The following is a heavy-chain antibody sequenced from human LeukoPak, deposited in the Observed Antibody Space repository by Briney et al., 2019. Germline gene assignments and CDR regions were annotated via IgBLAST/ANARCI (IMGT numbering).Heavy chain of an antibody. CDR2: ISSSGNTI. CDR1: GFTFSDYY. CDR3: ARDSTGINYYGMDV. D-gene: IGHD4-17*01. Sequence: GGSLRLSCAASGFTFSDYYMSWIRQAPGKGLEWASYISSSGNTIYYADPVKGRFTISRDNAKNSLYLQMNSLRAEDTAVYYCARDSTGINYYGMDVWGQGTTVTVSS. V-gene: IGHV3-11*01. J-gene: IGHJ6*02.